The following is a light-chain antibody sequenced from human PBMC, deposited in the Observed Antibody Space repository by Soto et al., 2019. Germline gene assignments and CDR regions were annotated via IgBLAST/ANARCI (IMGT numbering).Light chain of an antibody. V-gene: IGKV3-20*01. J-gene: IGKJ2*01. CDR3: HQYGSSSYT. Sequence: EIVLTQSPGTLSLSPGERVILSCRASQSIFSSSFAWYQQKPGQAPRLLIYGSSSRASGIPDRFSASGSGTDFTLTISRLEPEDFAVYYCHQYGSSSYTFGQGTKLEIK. CDR1: QSIFSSS. CDR2: GSS.